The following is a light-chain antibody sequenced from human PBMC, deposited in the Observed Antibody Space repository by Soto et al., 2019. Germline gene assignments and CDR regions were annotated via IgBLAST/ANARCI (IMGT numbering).Light chain of an antibody. CDR2: GAS. J-gene: IGKJ4*01. CDR3: QRYNSAPLT. Sequence: DIQMTQSPSCLSASVGDRVTVTCRASQGISNYLAWYQQKSGEVPKLLIYGASTLQSGVPSRFSGSGSGTDFTLTISSLQPEDVATYYCQRYNSAPLTFGGGTKVEIK. CDR1: QGISNY. V-gene: IGKV1-27*01.